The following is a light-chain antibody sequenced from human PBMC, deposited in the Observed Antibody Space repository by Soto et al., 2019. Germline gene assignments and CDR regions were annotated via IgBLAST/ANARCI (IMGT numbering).Light chain of an antibody. CDR3: QQYYSYPRT. CDR1: QTISSW. Sequence: DIQMTHSPSSLSVSVVDIVTITCRASQTISSWLAWYQQKPGKAPKLLIYKASTLKSGVPSRFSGSGSGTDFTLTISCLQSEDFATYYCQQYYSYPRTFGQGTKVDI. CDR2: KAS. V-gene: IGKV1-5*03. J-gene: IGKJ1*01.